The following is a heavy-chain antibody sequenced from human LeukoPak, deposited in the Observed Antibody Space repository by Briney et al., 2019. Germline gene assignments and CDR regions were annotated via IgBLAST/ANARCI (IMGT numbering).Heavy chain of an antibody. D-gene: IGHD2-8*01. CDR3: ARLNGFSSWFDP. CDR2: IYPGDSYT. V-gene: IGHV5-51*01. J-gene: IGHJ5*02. Sequence: GESLKISCKGSGYSFTSYWIGWVRQMPGKGLEWMGIIYPGDSYTKYSPAFQGHVTISADKSVTTAYLQWSSLKASDTAIYYCARLNGFSSWFDPWGQGTLVTVSS. CDR1: GYSFTSYW.